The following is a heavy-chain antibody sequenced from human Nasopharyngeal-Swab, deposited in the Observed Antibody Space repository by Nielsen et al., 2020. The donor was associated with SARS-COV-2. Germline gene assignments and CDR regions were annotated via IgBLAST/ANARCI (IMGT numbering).Heavy chain of an antibody. Sequence: GESLKISCAASGFTFSRYWMNWVRQTPGTGLVWVSRVNEDGTTTTYADSVKGRFTIYRDNVQNTLYLQMHGLKAEDTAFYYCVRDLAGTYGSWGQGTLVTVSS. CDR2: VNEDGTTT. J-gene: IGHJ5*02. V-gene: IGHV3-74*01. D-gene: IGHD4-17*01. CDR3: VRDLAGTYGS. CDR1: GFTFSRYW.